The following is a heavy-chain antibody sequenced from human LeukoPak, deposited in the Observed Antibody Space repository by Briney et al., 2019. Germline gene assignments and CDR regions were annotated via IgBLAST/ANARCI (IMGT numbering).Heavy chain of an antibody. CDR2: IKQDGSEK. CDR3: ARDPPYCGGDCYFDY. Sequence: PGGSLRLSCAASGFTFSSYWMSWVRQAPGKGLEWVANIKQDGSEKYYVDSVEGRFTISRDNAKNSLYLQMNSLRAEDTAVYYCARDPPYCGGDCYFDYWGQGTLVTVSS. D-gene: IGHD2-21*02. CDR1: GFTFSSYW. J-gene: IGHJ4*02. V-gene: IGHV3-7*01.